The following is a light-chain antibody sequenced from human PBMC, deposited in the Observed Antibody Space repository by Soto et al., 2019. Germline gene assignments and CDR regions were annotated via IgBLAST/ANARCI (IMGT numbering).Light chain of an antibody. CDR1: QTVSSSS. Sequence: DIVLTQSPGTLSLSPGERATLPCRASQTVSSSSLAWYQQKPGQAPRLLIFGASTRAAGFPDRFSGSGSGTDFTLTISRLEPEDFAVYYCQQYGSSPRTFGQGTKV. V-gene: IGKV3-20*01. CDR2: GAS. CDR3: QQYGSSPRT. J-gene: IGKJ1*01.